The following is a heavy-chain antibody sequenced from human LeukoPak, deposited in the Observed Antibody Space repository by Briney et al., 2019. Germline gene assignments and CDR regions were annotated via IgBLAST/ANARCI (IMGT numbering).Heavy chain of an antibody. CDR2: INYSGTI. Sequence: SETQSLTCTVSGGSISNGDCYWGWIRQPPGKGLEWLGSINYSGTIFYSPSLNSRVTISVDTSGNQFSLKLTSATAADTAVYYCARHPGYSSGWWYFDFWGQGSLVTVSS. D-gene: IGHD5-18*01. CDR1: GGSISNGDCY. J-gene: IGHJ4*02. CDR3: ARHPGYSSGWWYFDF. V-gene: IGHV4-39*01.